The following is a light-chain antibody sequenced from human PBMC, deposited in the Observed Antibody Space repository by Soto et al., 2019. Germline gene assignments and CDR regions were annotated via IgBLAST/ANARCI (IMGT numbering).Light chain of an antibody. CDR1: QGIRND. J-gene: IGKJ4*01. Sequence: AIQMTQSPSSLSASVGDRVTITCRASQGIRNDLGWYQQKPAKAPNLLIFDASTLKSGVPSRFSGSGSGTDFSLTISSLQPEDVATYYCLQDYNHPLTFGGGTKVEIK. V-gene: IGKV1-6*02. CDR2: DAS. CDR3: LQDYNHPLT.